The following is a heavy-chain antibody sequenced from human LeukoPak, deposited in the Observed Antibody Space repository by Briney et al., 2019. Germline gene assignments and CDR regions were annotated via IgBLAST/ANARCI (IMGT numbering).Heavy chain of an antibody. V-gene: IGHV3-53*01. CDR1: GFTVSSNY. CDR3: ANELGYCSGGSCADY. Sequence: PGGSLRLSCAASGFTVSSNYMSWVRQAPGKGLEWVSIIYGGGSTYYADSVKGRFTISRDNSKNTLYLQMNSLRAEDTAVYYCANELGYCSGGSCADYWGQGTLVTVSS. D-gene: IGHD2-15*01. CDR2: IYGGGST. J-gene: IGHJ4*02.